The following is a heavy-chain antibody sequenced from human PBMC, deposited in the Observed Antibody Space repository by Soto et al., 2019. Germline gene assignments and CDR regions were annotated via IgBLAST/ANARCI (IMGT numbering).Heavy chain of an antibody. CDR3: ARQTTIIMPPGVVSTCGGPYDP. Sequence: SETLSLTCTVSGCSISSGGYYWSWIRQHPGKGLEWIGYIYYSGSTYYNPSLKSRVTISVDTSKNQFSLKLSSVTAADTAVYYCARQTTIIMPPGVVSTCGGPYDPWGQGTLVTVSS. D-gene: IGHD3-10*01. CDR1: GCSISSGGYY. V-gene: IGHV4-31*03. CDR2: IYYSGST. J-gene: IGHJ5*02.